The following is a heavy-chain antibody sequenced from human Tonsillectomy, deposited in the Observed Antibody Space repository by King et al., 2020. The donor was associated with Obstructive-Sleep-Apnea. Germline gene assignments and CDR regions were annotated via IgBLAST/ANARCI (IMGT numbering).Heavy chain of an antibody. CDR1: GFNFNVYY. CDR2: ISSDGGKK. J-gene: IGHJ4*02. D-gene: IGHD3-10*01. V-gene: IGHV3-30-3*01. CDR3: VRGSRLWFGEF. Sequence: QVQLVESGGGVVQPGRSLRLSCAASGFNFNVYYIHWVRQTPGKGLEWVAVISSDGGKKYYADSVKGRFTISRDNSKSTLYLQMNSLTTEYTAIYYCVRGSRLWFGEFWGRGTLVTVSA.